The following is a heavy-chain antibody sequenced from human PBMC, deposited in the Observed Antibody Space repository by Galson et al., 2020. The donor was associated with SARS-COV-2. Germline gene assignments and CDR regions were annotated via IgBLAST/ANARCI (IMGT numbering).Heavy chain of an antibody. CDR1: GFTFSSYA. J-gene: IGHJ4*02. D-gene: IGHD2-8*02. CDR3: AKAIAGGVDFDY. Sequence: TGGSLRLSCVASGFTFSSYAMSWVRQAPGKGLEWVSSVFGRGVNTYYADSVKGRFTISRDNSKNTLSLQMSSLRAEDTAIYYCAKAIAGGVDFDYGGQGTLVTVSS. CDR2: VFGRGVNT. V-gene: IGHV3-23*01.